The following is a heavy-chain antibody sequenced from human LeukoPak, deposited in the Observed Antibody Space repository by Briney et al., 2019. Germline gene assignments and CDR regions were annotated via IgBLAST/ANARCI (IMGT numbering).Heavy chain of an antibody. Sequence: GASVKVSCKASGYTFTSYGISWVRQAPGQGLEWMGWISAYNGNTNYAQKLQGRVTMTTDTSTSTAYMELRSLRSDDTAVYYCARVNXRRGYSYGNDYWGQGTLVTVSS. V-gene: IGHV1-18*01. D-gene: IGHD5-18*01. CDR1: GYTFTSYG. CDR2: ISAYNGNT. J-gene: IGHJ4*02. CDR3: ARVNXRRGYSYGNDY.